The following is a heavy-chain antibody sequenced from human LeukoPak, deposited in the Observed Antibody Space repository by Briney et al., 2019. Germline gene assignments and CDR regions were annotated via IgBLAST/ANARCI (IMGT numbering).Heavy chain of an antibody. CDR1: GFTFSDYI. CDR2: ISRNSTYI. V-gene: IGHV3-21*01. Sequence: PGGSLRLSCAASGFTFSDYIMNWVRQAPGKGLEWVASISRNSTYIHYADSVKGRFTISRDNARNSLFLQMNSLRAEDTAIYYCARDEGYYFDSWGQGTQVTVPS. CDR3: ARDEGYYFDS. J-gene: IGHJ4*02.